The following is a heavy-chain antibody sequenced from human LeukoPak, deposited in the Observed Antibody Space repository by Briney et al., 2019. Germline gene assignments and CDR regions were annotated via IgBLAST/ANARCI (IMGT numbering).Heavy chain of an antibody. CDR2: TYYSGST. V-gene: IGHV4-39*01. D-gene: IGHD3-9*01. CDR3: ARSTGYYAPFDP. CDR1: GGSITTNNYY. Sequence: PSETLSLTCTVSGGSITTNNYYWGWIRQPPGKGLEWIGRTYYSGSTYYNPSLKSRITISVDTSKNQFSLKLSSVTAADTAVYYCARSTGYYAPFDPWGQGTLVTVSS. J-gene: IGHJ5*02.